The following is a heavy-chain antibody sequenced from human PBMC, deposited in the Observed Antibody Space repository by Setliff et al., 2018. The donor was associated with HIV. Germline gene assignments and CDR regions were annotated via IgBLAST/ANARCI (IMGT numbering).Heavy chain of an antibody. Sequence: GESLKISCAASGLTFSINSMTWVRQAPGQGLEWLSYIDYTSSYIYYADSVKGQFSISRDNAKNSLYLQMNSLRAEDTAVYYCARIPPITMVRGDPFDYWGQGTLVTVSS. J-gene: IGHJ4*02. D-gene: IGHD3-10*01. CDR3: ARIPPITMVRGDPFDY. CDR1: GLTFSINS. CDR2: IDYTSSYI. V-gene: IGHV3-21*05.